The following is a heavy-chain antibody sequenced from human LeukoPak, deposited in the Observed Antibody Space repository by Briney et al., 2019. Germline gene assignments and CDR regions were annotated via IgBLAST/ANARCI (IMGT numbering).Heavy chain of an antibody. CDR1: GYLFTGYW. CDR3: ARRSDRSSFSSVDY. CDR2: IYPGDSDA. V-gene: IGHV5-51*01. D-gene: IGHD6-13*01. J-gene: IGHJ4*02. Sequence: GESLKISCKASGYLFTGYWIAWVRQMPGKGLEWMGVIYPGDSDAKYSPSFQGQVTFSADRSTTTAYLHWSSLQVSDTAMYFCARRSDRSSFSSVDYWGQGPLVTVSS.